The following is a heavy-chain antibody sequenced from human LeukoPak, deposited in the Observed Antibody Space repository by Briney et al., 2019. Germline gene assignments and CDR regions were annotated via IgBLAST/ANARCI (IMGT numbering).Heavy chain of an antibody. CDR1: GFTFSSYS. CDR3: ARFGELFYFDY. Sequence: GGSLRLSCAASGFTFSSYSMNWVRQAPGKGLEWVSSSSSSSSYIYYADSVKGLFTISRDNAKNSLYLQMNSLRAEDTAVYYCARFGELFYFDYWGQGTLATVSS. J-gene: IGHJ4*02. CDR2: SSSSSSYI. D-gene: IGHD3-10*01. V-gene: IGHV3-21*01.